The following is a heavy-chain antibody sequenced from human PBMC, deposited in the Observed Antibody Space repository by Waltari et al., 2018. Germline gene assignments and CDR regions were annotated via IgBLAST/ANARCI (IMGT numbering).Heavy chain of an antibody. CDR1: GYTFSNYC. CDR2: IAAYNGNT. D-gene: IGHD6-19*01. Sequence: HVQSVQSGTEVKTPRASVKVSCKASGYTFSNYCVSWVRQASGQGLEWVGWIAAYNGNTHSAPKLQGRVTMTTDTSTTTAYLELRSLTSDDTAVYYCARVFDSSQYYHGSDYWGQGTLVTVSS. CDR3: ARVFDSSQYYHGSDY. V-gene: IGHV1-18*01. J-gene: IGHJ4*02.